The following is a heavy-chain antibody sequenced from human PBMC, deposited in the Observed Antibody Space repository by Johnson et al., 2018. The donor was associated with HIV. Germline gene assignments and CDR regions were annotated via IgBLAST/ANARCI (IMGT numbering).Heavy chain of an antibody. CDR1: GFTFDDYG. Sequence: VQLVESGGGVVRPGGSLRLSCAASGFTFDDYGMRWVRQAPGKGLEWVSGINWNGGSTGYADSVKGRFTISRDNAKNSLYLQMNSLRVEDTALYYCAKEDEGSTGYDSTAFDIWGQGTMVTVSS. D-gene: IGHD3-22*01. CDR2: INWNGGST. V-gene: IGHV3-20*04. CDR3: AKEDEGSTGYDSTAFDI. J-gene: IGHJ3*02.